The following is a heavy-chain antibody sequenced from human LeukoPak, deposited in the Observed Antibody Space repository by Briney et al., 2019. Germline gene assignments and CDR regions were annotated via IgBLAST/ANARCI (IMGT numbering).Heavy chain of an antibody. J-gene: IGHJ6*02. CDR3: ARDFGYSSSWYDTYYYYYGMDV. CDR1: GDRVSSNSAA. CDR2: TYYRAKWYN. D-gene: IGHD6-13*01. Sequence: SQTLSLTCAISGDRVSSNSAAWSWIRQSPSRGLEWLGRTYYRAKWYNDYAVSVRSRITINPDTSKNQFSLQLNSVTPEDTAVYYCARDFGYSSSWYDTYYYYYGMDVWGQGTTVTVSS. V-gene: IGHV6-1*01.